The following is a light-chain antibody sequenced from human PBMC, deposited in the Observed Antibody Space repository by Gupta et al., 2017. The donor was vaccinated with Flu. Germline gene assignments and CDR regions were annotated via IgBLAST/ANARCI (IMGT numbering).Light chain of an antibody. CDR2: DAY. J-gene: IGKJ1*01. CDR3: QQYGSSPRT. Sequence: GTLSLSPGDRATLSCRASRTVTSNFLAWFQHKPGQAPRLLIYDAYIRATGIPDRFGGSGSGTDFTLTISRLEPEDFAVYYCQQYGSSPRTFGQGTKVEIK. V-gene: IGKV3-20*01. CDR1: RTVTSNF.